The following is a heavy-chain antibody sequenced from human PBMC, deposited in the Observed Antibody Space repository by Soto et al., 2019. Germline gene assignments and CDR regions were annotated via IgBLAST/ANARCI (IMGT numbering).Heavy chain of an antibody. J-gene: IGHJ3*02. Sequence: ETLSLTCTVSGGSISSSSYYWGWIRQPPGKGLEWIGSIYYSGSTYYNPSLKSRVTISVDTSKNQFSLKLSSVTAADTAVYYCARRRLLGYCSGGSCYSTVHDAFDIWGQGTMVTVSS. D-gene: IGHD2-15*01. CDR1: GGSISSSSYY. V-gene: IGHV4-39*01. CDR3: ARRRLLGYCSGGSCYSTVHDAFDI. CDR2: IYYSGST.